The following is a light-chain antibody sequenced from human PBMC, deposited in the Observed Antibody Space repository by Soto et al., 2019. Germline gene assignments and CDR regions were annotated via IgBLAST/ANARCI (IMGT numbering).Light chain of an antibody. V-gene: IGKV3-11*01. CDR2: GAS. CDR3: HQRCNWPPET. J-gene: IGKJ5*01. CDR1: QSVSSN. Sequence: EIVVTKSSATLSVSPGDRATLSCRASQSVSSNLAWYQQKPGQAPRLLIYGASTRATGVPARFSGSGSGTDFTLTISSRGPDDFAAYYCHQRCNWPPETFGQGTKLEIK.